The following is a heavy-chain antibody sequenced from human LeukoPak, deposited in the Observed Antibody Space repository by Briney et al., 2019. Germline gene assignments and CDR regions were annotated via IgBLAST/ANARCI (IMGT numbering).Heavy chain of an antibody. D-gene: IGHD6-13*01. V-gene: IGHV1-2*02. Sequence: ASVKVSCKASGYTFTGYYMHWVRQAPGQGLEWMGWINPNSGGTNYAQKFQGRVTMTRDTSISTAYMELSRLRSDDTAVYYCARDFDSSSWYDYWGQGTLVTVSS. CDR2: INPNSGGT. J-gene: IGHJ4*02. CDR3: ARDFDSSSWYDY. CDR1: GYTFTGYY.